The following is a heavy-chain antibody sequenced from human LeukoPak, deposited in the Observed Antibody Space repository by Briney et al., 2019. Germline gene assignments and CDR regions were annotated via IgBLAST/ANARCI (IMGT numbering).Heavy chain of an antibody. V-gene: IGHV3-7*01. CDR3: ARAWRRRERITMVRGVMYWFDP. CDR2: IKQDGSEK. CDR1: RFTFSSYG. D-gene: IGHD3-10*01. J-gene: IGHJ5*02. Sequence: SGGSLRLSCAASRFTFSSYGMSWVRQAPGKGLEWVANIKQDGSEKYYVDSVKGRFTISRDNAKNSLYLQMNSLRAEDTAVYYCARAWRRRERITMVRGVMYWFDPWGQGTLVTVSS.